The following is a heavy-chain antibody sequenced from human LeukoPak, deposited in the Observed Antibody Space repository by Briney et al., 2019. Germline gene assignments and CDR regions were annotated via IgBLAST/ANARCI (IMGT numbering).Heavy chain of an antibody. CDR2: IYYSGST. Sequence: KPSETLSLTCTASGGSISSYYWSWIRQPPGKGLEWIGYIYYSGSTNYNPSLKSRVTISVDTSKNQFSLKLSSVTAADTAVYYCARGQSWIPLFYDYWGQGTLVTVSS. D-gene: IGHD5-18*01. V-gene: IGHV4-59*01. CDR1: GGSISSYY. J-gene: IGHJ4*02. CDR3: ARGQSWIPLFYDY.